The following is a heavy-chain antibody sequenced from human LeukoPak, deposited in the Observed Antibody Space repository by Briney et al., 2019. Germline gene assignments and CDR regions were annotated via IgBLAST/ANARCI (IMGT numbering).Heavy chain of an antibody. CDR2: IRFDGTDE. J-gene: IGHJ4*02. CDR1: GFSFSNYG. D-gene: IGHD1-26*01. Sequence: GGSLRLSCAASGFSFSNYGMHWVRQAPGKGLEWVAFIRFDGTDEFYADSVKGRFTISRDNAKNSLYLQMNSLRAEDTAVYYCARDQIVGAYDYWGQGTLVTVSS. CDR3: ARDQIVGAYDY. V-gene: IGHV3-30*02.